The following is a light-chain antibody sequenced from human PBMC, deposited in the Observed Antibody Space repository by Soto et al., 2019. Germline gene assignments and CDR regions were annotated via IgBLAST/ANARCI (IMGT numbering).Light chain of an antibody. CDR3: QQYNDNWT. Sequence: DIQMTQSPSTLSASVGDRVTITCRASQSIRNWLAWYQQKPGQAPKLLIYKASTLHSGVPSRFSGSGSGTEFTLAISSLQPDDSATYYCQQYNDNWTFGQGTKVEIK. J-gene: IGKJ1*01. CDR2: KAS. V-gene: IGKV1-5*03. CDR1: QSIRNW.